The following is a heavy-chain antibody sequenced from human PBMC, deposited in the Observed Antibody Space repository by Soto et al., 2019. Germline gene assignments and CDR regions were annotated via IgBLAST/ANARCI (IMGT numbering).Heavy chain of an antibody. CDR2: ISYDGSNK. Sequence: QVQLVESGGGVVQPGRSLRLSCAASGFTFSSYAMHWVRQAPGKGLEWVAVISYDGSNKYYADSVKGRFTISRDNSKNTLYLQMNSLRAEDTAVYYCVRDQGHDYGDYKPGDYWGQGTLVTVSS. CDR3: VRDQGHDYGDYKPGDY. D-gene: IGHD4-17*01. V-gene: IGHV3-30-3*01. CDR1: GFTFSSYA. J-gene: IGHJ4*02.